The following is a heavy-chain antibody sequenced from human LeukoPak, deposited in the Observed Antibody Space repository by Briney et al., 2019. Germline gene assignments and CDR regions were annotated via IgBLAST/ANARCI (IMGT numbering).Heavy chain of an antibody. Sequence: KASETLSLTCAVYGGSFRGYYWSWIRQPPGKGLEWIGEINHCGSTNYNTSLKGRLTISVDTSKNQFSLKLSTVTAADTAVYYCARGAIVVVPAATSSPSYFDYWGQGTLVTVSS. V-gene: IGHV4-34*01. J-gene: IGHJ4*02. CDR3: ARGAIVVVPAATSSPSYFDY. CDR1: GGSFRGYY. D-gene: IGHD2-2*01. CDR2: INHCGST.